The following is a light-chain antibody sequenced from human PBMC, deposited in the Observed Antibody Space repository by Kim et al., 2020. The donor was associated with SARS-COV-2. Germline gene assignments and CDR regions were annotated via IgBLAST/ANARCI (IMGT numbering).Light chain of an antibody. CDR1: QSVSSN. CDR2: GAS. V-gene: IGKV3-15*01. CDR3: QQYNNWPPFT. J-gene: IGKJ3*01. Sequence: SPGERATSSCRASQSVSSNLARYQQKPGQAPRLLIYGASTRATGIPARFSGSGSGTEFTLTISSLQSEDFAVYYCQQYNNWPPFTFGPGTKVDIK.